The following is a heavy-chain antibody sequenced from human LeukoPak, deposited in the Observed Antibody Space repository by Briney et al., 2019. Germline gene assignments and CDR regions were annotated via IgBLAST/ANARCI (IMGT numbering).Heavy chain of an antibody. J-gene: IGHJ3*02. CDR3: ARPGEAAPDAFDI. V-gene: IGHV5-51*01. D-gene: IGHD3-10*01. CDR2: IYPGDSDT. CDR1: GYNFDNYW. Sequence: GESLKISCQGSGYNFDNYWMNWVRQMPGKGLEWMGVIYPGDSDTRYSPSFQGQVTISADKSVSTAYLQWSSLKASDTAMYYCARPGEAAPDAFDIWGQGTMVTVSS.